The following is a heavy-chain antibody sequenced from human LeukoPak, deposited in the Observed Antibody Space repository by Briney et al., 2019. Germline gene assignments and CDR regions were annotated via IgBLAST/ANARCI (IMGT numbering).Heavy chain of an antibody. Sequence: PSETLSLTCTVSGASISSYYWSWIRQPAGKGLEWIGRIYTSGSTNYNPSLKSRVTMSVDTSKNQFSLKLSSVTAADTAVYYCARGQPQRFGELGYYYMDVWGKGTTVTVSS. D-gene: IGHD3-10*01. V-gene: IGHV4-4*07. CDR3: ARGQPQRFGELGYYYMDV. CDR1: GASISSYY. CDR2: IYTSGST. J-gene: IGHJ6*03.